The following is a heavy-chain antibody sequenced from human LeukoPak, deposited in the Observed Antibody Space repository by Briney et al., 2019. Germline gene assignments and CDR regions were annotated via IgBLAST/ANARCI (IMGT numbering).Heavy chain of an antibody. V-gene: IGHV7-4-1*02. CDR3: ARDFGQGYYDSSGYYSLWSGDY. Sequence: ASVKVSCKASGYILTNYAMNWVRQAPGQGLEWMGWINTNTGNPTYAQGFTGRFVFSLDTSVSTAYLQISSLKAEDTAVYYCARDFGQGYYDSSGYYSLWSGDYWGQGTLVTVSS. CDR1: GYILTNYA. CDR2: INTNTGNP. D-gene: IGHD3-22*01. J-gene: IGHJ4*02.